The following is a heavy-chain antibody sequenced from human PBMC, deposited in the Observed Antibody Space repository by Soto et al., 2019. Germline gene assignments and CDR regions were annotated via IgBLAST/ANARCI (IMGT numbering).Heavy chain of an antibody. D-gene: IGHD5-12*01. CDR3: VRVVAIPGYPDN. CDR1: GGTFSSYA. J-gene: IGHJ4*02. V-gene: IGHV1-69*12. Sequence: QVQLVQSGAEVRQPASSVKVSCKTSGGTFSSYAISWVRQAPGQRLEWMGGIVPIVDTSTYAQKFQGRVTITADESTSTAYMELSSLRSDDTAIYYCVRVVAIPGYPDNWGQGTLVTVSS. CDR2: IVPIVDTS.